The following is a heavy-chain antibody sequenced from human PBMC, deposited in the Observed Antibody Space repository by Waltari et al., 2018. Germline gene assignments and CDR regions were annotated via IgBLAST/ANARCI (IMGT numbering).Heavy chain of an antibody. CDR3: ARWSNDILTGSSDY. Sequence: EVQLVESGGGLVKPGGSLRLSCAASGFTFSSYSMNWVRQAPGKGLEWVSSISSSSSYIYYADSVKGRFTISRDNAKNSLYLQMNSLRAEDTAVYYCARWSNDILTGSSDYWGQGTLVTVSS. D-gene: IGHD3-9*01. CDR2: ISSSSSYI. J-gene: IGHJ4*02. V-gene: IGHV3-21*01. CDR1: GFTFSSYS.